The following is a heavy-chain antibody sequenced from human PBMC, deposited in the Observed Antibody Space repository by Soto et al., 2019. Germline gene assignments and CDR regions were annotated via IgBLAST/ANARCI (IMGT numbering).Heavy chain of an antibody. J-gene: IGHJ5*02. CDR1: GYSINSGYI. CDR2: RYSTGTT. D-gene: IGHD6-6*01. V-gene: IGHV4-38-2*02. Sequence: SETLSLTCTVSGYSINSGYIWGWVRRPPGQGLEWIGSRYSTGTTYYNPSLRRRVKMSVDTSKNQLSLVLRSVTAADTAVYYCVARATVVSSPWFDPWGQGTKVTVSS. CDR3: VARATVVSSPWFDP.